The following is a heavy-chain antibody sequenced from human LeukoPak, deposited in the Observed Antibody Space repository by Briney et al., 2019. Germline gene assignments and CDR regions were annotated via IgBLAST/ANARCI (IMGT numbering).Heavy chain of an antibody. CDR2: IKQDGSEK. J-gene: IGHJ3*02. V-gene: IGHV3-7*01. CDR3: ARTYYYDSSGYGEAFDI. CDR1: GFTFSSYW. D-gene: IGHD3-22*01. Sequence: GGSLRLSCAASGFTFSSYWMSWVRQAPGKGLEWVANIKQDGSEKYYVDSVKSRFTISRDNAKNSLYLQMNSLRAEDTAVYYCARTYYYDSSGYGEAFDIWGQGTMVTVSS.